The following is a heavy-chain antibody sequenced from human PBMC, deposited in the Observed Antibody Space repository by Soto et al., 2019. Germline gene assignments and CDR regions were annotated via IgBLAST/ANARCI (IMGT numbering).Heavy chain of an antibody. CDR3: ARCKVVGGDSYYCMDV. J-gene: IGHJ6*02. V-gene: IGHV1-69*01. CDR1: GGTFSSYA. Sequence: QVQLVQSGAEVKKPGSSVKVSCKASGGTFSSYAISWVRQAPGQGLEWMGGIIPIFGTANYAQKFQGRVTITADESTSTAYMELSSLRSEDTVVYYWARCKVVGGDSYYCMDVWGQGTTVTVSS. CDR2: IIPIFGTA. D-gene: IGHD2-15*01.